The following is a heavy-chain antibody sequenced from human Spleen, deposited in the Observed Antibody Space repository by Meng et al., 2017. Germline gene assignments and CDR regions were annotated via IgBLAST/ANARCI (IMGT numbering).Heavy chain of an antibody. CDR1: GFTFSRNW. J-gene: IGHJ4*02. V-gene: IGHV3-74*01. CDR3: ARGGNGAVDY. D-gene: IGHD1-1*01. Sequence: GGSLRLSCAASGFTFSRNWMHWVRQAPGKGLVWVPYINNDGSDKLYAGAVKGRFTISRDNAKNTLYLQMNSMRAEDTAVYYCARGGNGAVDYWGLGTLVTVSS. CDR2: INNDGSDK.